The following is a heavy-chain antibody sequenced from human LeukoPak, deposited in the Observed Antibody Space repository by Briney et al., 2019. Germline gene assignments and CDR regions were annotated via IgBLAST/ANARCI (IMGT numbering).Heavy chain of an antibody. V-gene: IGHV4-39*07. CDR3: ARDFTIFGVVINHFDY. D-gene: IGHD3-3*01. Sequence: ASGTLSLTCTVSGGSISSSSYYWGWIRQPPGKGLEWIGSIYYSGSTYYNPSLKSRVTISVDTPKNQFSLKLSSVTAADTAVYYCARDFTIFGVVINHFDYWGQGTLVTVSS. CDR2: IYYSGST. J-gene: IGHJ4*02. CDR1: GGSISSSSYY.